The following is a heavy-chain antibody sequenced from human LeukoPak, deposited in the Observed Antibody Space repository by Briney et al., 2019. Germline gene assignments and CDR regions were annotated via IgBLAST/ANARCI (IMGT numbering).Heavy chain of an antibody. V-gene: IGHV4-31*03. CDR2: IYYSGST. CDR3: ARGITMVRGASFDY. Sequence: SETLSLTCTVSGGSISSGGYYWSWIRQHPGKGLEWIGYIYYSGSTYYNPSLKSRVTISVDTSKNQFSLKLSSVSAADTAVYYCARGITMVRGASFDYWGQGTLVTVSS. CDR1: GGSISSGGYY. D-gene: IGHD3-10*01. J-gene: IGHJ4*02.